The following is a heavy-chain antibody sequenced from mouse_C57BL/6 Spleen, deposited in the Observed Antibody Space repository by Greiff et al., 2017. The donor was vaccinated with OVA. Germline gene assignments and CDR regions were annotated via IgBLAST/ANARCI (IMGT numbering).Heavy chain of an antibody. CDR1: GYTFTSYW. D-gene: IGHD4-1*01. Sequence: QVQLQQPGAELVKPGASVKMSCKASGYTFTSYWINWVKQRPGQGLEWIGDIYPGSGSTNYNEKFKSKATLTVDTSSSTAYMQLSSLTAEDSAIYYGARRTGNWGQGTLVTVSA. CDR3: ARRTGN. CDR2: IYPGSGST. J-gene: IGHJ3*01. V-gene: IGHV1-55*01.